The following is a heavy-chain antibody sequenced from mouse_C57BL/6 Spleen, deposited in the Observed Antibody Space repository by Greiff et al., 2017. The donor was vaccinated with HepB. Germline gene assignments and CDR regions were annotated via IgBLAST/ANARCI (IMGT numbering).Heavy chain of an antibody. Sequence: QVQLQQPGAELVRPGTSVKLSCKASGYTFTSYWMHWVKQRPGQGLEWIGVIDPSDSYTNYNQKFKGKATLTVDTSSSKAYMQLSSLTSEDSAVYYCARSPRVVHWYFDVWGTGTTVTVSS. V-gene: IGHV1-59*01. J-gene: IGHJ1*03. CDR3: ARSPRVVHWYFDV. CDR1: GYTFTSYW. CDR2: IDPSDSYT. D-gene: IGHD1-1*01.